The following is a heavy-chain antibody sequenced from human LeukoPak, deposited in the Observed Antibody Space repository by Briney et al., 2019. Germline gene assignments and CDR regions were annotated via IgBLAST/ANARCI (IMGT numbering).Heavy chain of an antibody. CDR2: IYSGGST. Sequence: PGGSLRLSCAASGFTFSSYWMSWVRQAPGKGLEWVSVIYSGGSTYYADSVKGRFTISRDNSKNTLYLQMNSLRAEDTAVYYCARAQDPYYDILTGFDYWGQGTLVTVSS. D-gene: IGHD3-9*01. J-gene: IGHJ4*02. V-gene: IGHV3-53*01. CDR3: ARAQDPYYDILTGFDY. CDR1: GFTFSSYW.